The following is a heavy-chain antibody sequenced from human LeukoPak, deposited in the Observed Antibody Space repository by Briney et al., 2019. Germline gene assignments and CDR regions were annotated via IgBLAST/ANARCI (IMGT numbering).Heavy chain of an antibody. CDR3: ARGPDSSNWYEPVDY. Sequence: GGSLRLSCAASGFTFSSYSMNWVRQAPGKGLEWVSSISTSSSYIYYADSVKGRFTVSRDNAKNSLYLQMNSLRAEDTAVYYCARGPDSSNWYEPVDYWGQGTLVTVSS. V-gene: IGHV3-21*01. J-gene: IGHJ4*02. CDR1: GFTFSSYS. CDR2: ISTSSSYI. D-gene: IGHD6-13*01.